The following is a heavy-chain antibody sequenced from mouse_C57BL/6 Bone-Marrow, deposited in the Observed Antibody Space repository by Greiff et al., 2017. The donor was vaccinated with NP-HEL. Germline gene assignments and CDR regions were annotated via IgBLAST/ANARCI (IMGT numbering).Heavy chain of an antibody. V-gene: IGHV5-16*01. CDR2: INYDGSSP. CDR3: AREGGLRRRTYAMDY. D-gene: IGHD2-4*01. CDR1: GFTFSDYY. Sequence: EVQGVASEGGLVQPGSSMKLSCTASGFTFSDYYMAWVRQVPEKGLEWVANINYDGSSPYYLDSLKSRFIISRDNAKNILYLQMRRLKSEDTATYYCAREGGLRRRTYAMDYWGQGTSVTVSS. J-gene: IGHJ4*01.